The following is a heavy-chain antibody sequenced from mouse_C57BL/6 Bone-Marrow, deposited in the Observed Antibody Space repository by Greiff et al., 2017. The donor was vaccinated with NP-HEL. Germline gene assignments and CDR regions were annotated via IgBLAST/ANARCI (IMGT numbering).Heavy chain of an antibody. J-gene: IGHJ4*01. CDR3: ASTRGILFQYYYAMDY. V-gene: IGHV2-2*01. CDR1: GFSLTSYG. Sequence: VQLQESGPGLVQPSQSLSITCTVSGFSLTSYGVHWVRQSPGKGLEWLGVIWSGGSTDYNAAFISRLSISKDNSKSQVFFKMNSLQADDTAIYYCASTRGILFQYYYAMDYWGQGTSVTVSS. CDR2: IWSGGST. D-gene: IGHD1-1*01.